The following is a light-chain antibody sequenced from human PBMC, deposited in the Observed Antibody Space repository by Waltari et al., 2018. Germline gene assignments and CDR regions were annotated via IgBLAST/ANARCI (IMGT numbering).Light chain of an antibody. Sequence: QSALTSPASVSGPHGKSINIPCTGKSSEIGDYKVLSCYQHHPGEAPKLVIYDVTKRPSGISNRFSGSKSGNTASLTISGLQAEDEANYVCASYTSSDSFVVFGGGTKLTVL. J-gene: IGLJ2*01. CDR1: SSEIGDYKV. V-gene: IGLV2-14*03. CDR3: ASYTSSDSFVV. CDR2: DVT.